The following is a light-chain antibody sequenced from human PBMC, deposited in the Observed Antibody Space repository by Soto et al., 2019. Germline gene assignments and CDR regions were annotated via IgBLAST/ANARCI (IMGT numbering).Light chain of an antibody. CDR3: SSYTSITTLHV. CDR2: EVS. V-gene: IGLV2-14*01. Sequence: QSALTQPASVSGSPGQSITISCTGTSSDIGGYNYVSWYQKHPGKAPKLMIYEVSNRPSGVSSRFSGSKSGNTASLTISGLQAEDEADYYCSSYTSITTLHVFGGGTKLTVL. CDR1: SSDIGGYNY. J-gene: IGLJ2*01.